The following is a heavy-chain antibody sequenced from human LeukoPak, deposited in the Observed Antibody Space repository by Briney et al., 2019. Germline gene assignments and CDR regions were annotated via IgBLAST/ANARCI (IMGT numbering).Heavy chain of an antibody. CDR2: IYYSGST. CDR3: ARDRYSGYDGFGAFDI. J-gene: IGHJ3*02. Sequence: SETLSLTCSVSGGSISSSNYYWGWIRQPPGKGLEWIGTIYYSGSTYYNPSLKSRVTISVDTSKNQFSLKLSSVTAADTAVYYCARDRYSGYDGFGAFDIWGQGTMVTVSS. V-gene: IGHV4-39*07. CDR1: GGSISSSNYY. D-gene: IGHD5-12*01.